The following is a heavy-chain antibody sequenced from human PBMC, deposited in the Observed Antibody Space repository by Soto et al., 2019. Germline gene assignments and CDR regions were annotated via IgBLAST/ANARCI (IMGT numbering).Heavy chain of an antibody. D-gene: IGHD3-10*01. V-gene: IGHV1-18*01. CDR1: GYTFTIYG. J-gene: IGHJ4*02. CDR2: ISAYNGNT. Sequence: GASVKVSCKTSGYTFTIYGITWVRRAPGQGLEWMGWISAYNGNTNYAQNFQGRVTMTTDTSTSTAYMELRSLRSDDTAVYYCASWYYGSGSYFDSDYWGQGTLVTVSS. CDR3: ASWYYGSGSYFDSDY.